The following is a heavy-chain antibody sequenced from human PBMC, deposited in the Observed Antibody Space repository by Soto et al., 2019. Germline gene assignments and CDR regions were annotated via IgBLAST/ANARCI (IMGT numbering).Heavy chain of an antibody. Sequence: TLSLTCTVSGGSISSGGYYWSWIRQHPGKGLEWIGNIYYTGSTHYDPSLKSRITISLDTSKNQIPLKLSSVTAADTAVYYCASSPVTGIYYAMDVWGQGTTVTVSS. V-gene: IGHV4-31*03. CDR2: IYYTGST. CDR1: GGSISSGGYY. J-gene: IGHJ6*02. CDR3: ASSPVTGIYYAMDV. D-gene: IGHD6-19*01.